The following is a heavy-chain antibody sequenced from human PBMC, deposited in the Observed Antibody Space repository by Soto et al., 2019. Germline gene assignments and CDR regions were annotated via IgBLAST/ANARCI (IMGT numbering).Heavy chain of an antibody. CDR3: ARGPADSVAGTYYYYGMDV. CDR2: MNPNSGNT. V-gene: IGHV1-8*01. J-gene: IGHJ6*02. D-gene: IGHD6-19*01. CDR1: GYTFTSYN. Sequence: ASVKVSCKASGYTFTSYNINWVRQATGQGLEWMGWMNPNSGNTSYAQRFQGRVTMTRSTSISTADMELSSLRSEDTAVYYCARGPADSVAGTYYYYGMDVWGQGTTVTVSS.